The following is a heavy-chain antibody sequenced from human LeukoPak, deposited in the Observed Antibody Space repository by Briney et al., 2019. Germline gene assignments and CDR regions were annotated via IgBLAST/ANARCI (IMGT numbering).Heavy chain of an antibody. J-gene: IGHJ4*02. D-gene: IGHD3-10*01. CDR2: ISGSGGST. Sequence: GGSLRLSCAASGFAFSSYAMSWVRQAPGKGLEWVSAISGSGGSTYYADSVKGRFTISRDNSKNTLYLQMNSLRAEDTAVYYCAKVGTMVRGVIIPDYWGQGTLVTVSS. CDR3: AKVGTMVRGVIIPDY. V-gene: IGHV3-23*01. CDR1: GFAFSSYA.